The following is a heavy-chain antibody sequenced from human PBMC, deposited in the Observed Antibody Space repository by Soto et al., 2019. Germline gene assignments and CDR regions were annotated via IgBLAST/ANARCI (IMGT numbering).Heavy chain of an antibody. CDR2: IFYSGAF. D-gene: IGHD3-3*01. V-gene: IGHV4-31*03. J-gene: IGHJ4*02. Sequence: SETLSLTCTVSGGSISSDSSYWSWIRQRPGMGLEWIGYIFYSGAFYYTPSLRGRVMILADTSKNHFTLRLSSVTAADTAVYYCARAPVTPSIFGVALPYFFDSWGQGTQFTVSS. CDR1: GGSISSDSSY. CDR3: ARAPVTPSIFGVALPYFFDS.